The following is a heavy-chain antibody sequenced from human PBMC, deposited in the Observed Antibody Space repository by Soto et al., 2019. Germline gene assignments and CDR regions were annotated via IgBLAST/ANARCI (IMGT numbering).Heavy chain of an antibody. J-gene: IGHJ6*02. Sequence: QVTLKESGPVLVKPTETLTLTCTVSGFSLSNARMGVSWIRQPPGKALEWLAHIFSNDEKSYSTSLKSRLTIPKDTSKSQVVRTMTNMDPVDTATYYCARIPGQYPDYYYYGMDVWGQGTTVTVSS. V-gene: IGHV2-26*01. CDR1: GFSLSNARMG. D-gene: IGHD4-4*01. CDR2: IFSNDEK. CDR3: ARIPGQYPDYYYYGMDV.